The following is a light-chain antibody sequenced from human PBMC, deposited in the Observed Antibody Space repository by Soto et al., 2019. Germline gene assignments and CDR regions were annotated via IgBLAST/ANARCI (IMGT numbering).Light chain of an antibody. Sequence: QSALTQPRSVSGSPGQSVTISCTGTSSDVGGYNYVSWYQQHPGKAPKLMIYDVSKRPSGVPDRFSGSKSGNTASLPISGVQAEDEADYYCCSYAGSGAAVFGGGTKLTVL. J-gene: IGLJ2*01. V-gene: IGLV2-11*01. CDR2: DVS. CDR1: SSDVGGYNY. CDR3: CSYAGSGAAV.